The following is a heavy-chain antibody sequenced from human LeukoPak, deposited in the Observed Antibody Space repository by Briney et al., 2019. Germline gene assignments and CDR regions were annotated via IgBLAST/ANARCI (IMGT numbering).Heavy chain of an antibody. V-gene: IGHV1-18*01. CDR1: GYTFTSYG. CDR3: ARGITLDEREYFQH. Sequence: GASVKVSCKASGYTFTSYGISWVRQAPGQGLERMGWISAYNGNTNYAQKLQGRVTMTTDTSTSTAYMELRSLRSDDTAVYYCARGITLDEREYFQHWGQGTLVTVSS. J-gene: IGHJ1*01. D-gene: IGHD3-10*01. CDR2: ISAYNGNT.